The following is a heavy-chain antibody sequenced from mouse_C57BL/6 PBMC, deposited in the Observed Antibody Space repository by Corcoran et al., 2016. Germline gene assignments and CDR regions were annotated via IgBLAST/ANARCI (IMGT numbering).Heavy chain of an antibody. CDR1: GYTFTEYT. Sequence: QVQLQQSGAELVKPGASVKLSCKTSGYTFTEYTIHRVKRWSGQGLEWIGGFYPGSGSIKYNEKFKDKATLTADKSSSTVDMELSRLTSEDSAVDFCARHERMYDGGFAYWGQGTLVTVSA. D-gene: IGHD2-3*01. J-gene: IGHJ3*01. CDR3: ARHERMYDGGFAY. CDR2: FYPGSGSI. V-gene: IGHV1-62-2*01.